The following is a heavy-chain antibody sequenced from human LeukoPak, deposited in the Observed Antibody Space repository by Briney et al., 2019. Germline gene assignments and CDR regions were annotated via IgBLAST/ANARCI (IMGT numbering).Heavy chain of an antibody. CDR2: ISAYNGNT. J-gene: IGHJ6*02. V-gene: IGHV1-18*01. CDR1: GYTFTSYG. D-gene: IGHD6-19*01. CDR3: ARGPIAVAGKYYYYYGMDV. Sequence: ASVKVSCKASGYTFTSYGISWVRQAPGQGLEWMGWISAYNGNTNYAQKLQGRVTMTTDTSTSTAHMELRSLRSDDTAVYYCARGPIAVAGKYYYYYGMDVWGQGATVTVSS.